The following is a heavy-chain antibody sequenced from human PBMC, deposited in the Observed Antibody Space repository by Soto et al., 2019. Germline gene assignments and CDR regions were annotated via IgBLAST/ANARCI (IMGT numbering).Heavy chain of an antibody. CDR3: NRGSEYDFWSGYL. Sequence: QERLVRSGAEVRKPGSSVKVSCKVTGGTPTKDAINRVRQAPGRRLEWMGGIVPMFGTSKYAQKFQGRVRNTAETSTNIAYMELESLGSEDTAVYFCNRGSEYDFWSGYLWGQGTLVSVSS. V-gene: IGHV1-69*06. CDR2: IVPMFGTS. D-gene: IGHD3-3*01. J-gene: IGHJ1*01. CDR1: GGTPTKDA.